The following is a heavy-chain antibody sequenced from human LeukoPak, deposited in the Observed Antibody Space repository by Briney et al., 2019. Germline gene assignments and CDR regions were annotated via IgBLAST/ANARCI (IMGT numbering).Heavy chain of an antibody. Sequence: ASVKVSCKASGYTFTGYYMHWVRQAPGQGLEWMGWINPNSGGTNYAQKFQGRVTMTRDTSISTAYMELSRLRSGDTAVYYCARERLIEGATTSAFDIWGQGTMVTVSS. D-gene: IGHD1-26*01. J-gene: IGHJ3*02. CDR1: GYTFTGYY. CDR3: ARERLIEGATTSAFDI. V-gene: IGHV1-2*02. CDR2: INPNSGGT.